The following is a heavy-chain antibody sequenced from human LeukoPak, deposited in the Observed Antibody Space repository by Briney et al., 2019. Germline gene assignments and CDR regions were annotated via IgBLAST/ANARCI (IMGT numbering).Heavy chain of an antibody. J-gene: IGHJ4*02. Sequence: SVKVSCKASGGTFSSYAISWVRQAPGQGLEWMGWIIPIFGTANYAQKFQGRVTITTDESTSTAYMELSSLRSEDTAVYYCASGCSSTSCYTDFFRFWGQGTLVTVSS. CDR3: ASGCSSTSCYTDFFRF. CDR2: IIPIFGTA. D-gene: IGHD2-2*02. V-gene: IGHV1-69*05. CDR1: GGTFSSYA.